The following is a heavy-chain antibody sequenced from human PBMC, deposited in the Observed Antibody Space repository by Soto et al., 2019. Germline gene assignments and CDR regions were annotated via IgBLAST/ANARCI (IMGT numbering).Heavy chain of an antibody. Sequence: EVQLVESGGGLVQPGGSLRLSCAASGFTFSSYWIHWVRQAPGKGLVWVSRIKGDGSRTDYADSVKGRFTISRDNAKNTVYLQMNSLRDEDTAVYYCARGLPGYYDMDVWGQGTTVTVSS. J-gene: IGHJ6*02. CDR3: ARGLPGYYDMDV. CDR2: IKGDGSRT. V-gene: IGHV3-74*01. D-gene: IGHD4-17*01. CDR1: GFTFSSYW.